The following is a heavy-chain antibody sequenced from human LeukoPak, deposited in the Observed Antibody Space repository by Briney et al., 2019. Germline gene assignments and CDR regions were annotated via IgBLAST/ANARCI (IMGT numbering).Heavy chain of an antibody. V-gene: IGHV1-2*02. CDR2: INPNSGGT. CDR3: ARVSGSGSYWGPWFDP. J-gene: IGHJ5*01. D-gene: IGHD3-10*01. Sequence: ASVKVSRKASGYTFTGYYMHWVRQAPGQGLEWMGWINPNSGGTNYAQKFQGRVTMTRDTSISTAYMELSRLRSDDTAVYYCARVSGSGSYWGPWFDPWGQGTLVTVSS. CDR1: GYTFTGYY.